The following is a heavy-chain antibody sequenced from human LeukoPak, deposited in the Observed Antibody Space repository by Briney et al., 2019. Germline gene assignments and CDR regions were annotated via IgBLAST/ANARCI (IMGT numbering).Heavy chain of an antibody. D-gene: IGHD3-22*01. V-gene: IGHV1-18*01. CDR3: ARKSYYDTSGYYEDFDY. J-gene: IGHJ4*02. CDR1: GYTFTSYG. Sequence: ASVKVSCKASGYTFTSYGISWVRQAPGQGLQWMGWISGYNGKTDYAQNLQGRVTMTTDTPTGTAYMELRNLTSDDTAVYYCARKSYYDTSGYYEDFDYWGQGTLVTVSS. CDR2: ISGYNGKT.